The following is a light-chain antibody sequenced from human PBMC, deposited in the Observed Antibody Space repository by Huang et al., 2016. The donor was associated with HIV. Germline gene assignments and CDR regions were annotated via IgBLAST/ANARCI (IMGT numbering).Light chain of an antibody. CDR3: QQYNNWRT. Sequence: EMVMTQSPATLSVSPGERATLSCRASQSVGTNLAWYQQKPGQAPMLLIYGASTRATGIPVRFSGSGSGTEFTLTISSLQSEDFAVYYCQQYNNWRTFGPGTKVDIK. J-gene: IGKJ3*01. V-gene: IGKV3-15*01. CDR1: QSVGTN. CDR2: GAS.